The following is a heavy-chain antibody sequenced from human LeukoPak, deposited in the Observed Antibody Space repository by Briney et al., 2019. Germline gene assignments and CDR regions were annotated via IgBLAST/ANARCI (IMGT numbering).Heavy chain of an antibody. CDR1: GGSISSSSYY. CDR2: IYYSGST. J-gene: IGHJ4*02. Sequence: NTSETLSLTCTVSGGSISSSSYYWGWIHQPPGKGLEWIGNIYYSGSTYYNPSLKSRVTISVDTSKNQFSLKLSSVTAADTAVYYCARDGYQPIDCWGQGTLVTVSS. CDR3: ARDGYQPIDC. D-gene: IGHD6-13*01. V-gene: IGHV4-39*07.